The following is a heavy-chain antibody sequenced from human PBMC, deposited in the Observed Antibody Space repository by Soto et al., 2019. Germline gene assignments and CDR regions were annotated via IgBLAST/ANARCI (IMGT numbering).Heavy chain of an antibody. CDR3: ARRLWPGALDV. J-gene: IGHJ3*01. CDR2: MNFNGGDT. Sequence: QVQLVQSGAEVKKPWASVKVSCKTAGSTFRGYYVHWVRQAPGQGLEWVGFMNFNGGDTMSVQTFKGRVTMTRDTSISTAYMEWYRMTFDDAAVYYCARRLWPGALDVWRQGSMVTVSS. V-gene: IGHV1-2*02. D-gene: IGHD3-16*01. CDR1: GSTFRGYY.